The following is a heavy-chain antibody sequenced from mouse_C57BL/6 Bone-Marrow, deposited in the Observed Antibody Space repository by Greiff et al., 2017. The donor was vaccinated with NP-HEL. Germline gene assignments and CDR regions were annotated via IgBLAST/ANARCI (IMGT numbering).Heavy chain of an antibody. CDR1: GYSITSGYY. CDR3: ARRRLLWFAF. CDR2: ISYDGSN. V-gene: IGHV3-6*01. D-gene: IGHD2-1*01. Sequence: EVKLQESGPGLVKPSQSLSLTCSVTGYSITSGYYWNWIRQFPGNKLEWMGYISYDGSNNYNPSLKNRISITRDTSKNQFFLKLNSVTTEDTATYYCARRRLLWFAFWGQGTLGTVSA. J-gene: IGHJ3*01.